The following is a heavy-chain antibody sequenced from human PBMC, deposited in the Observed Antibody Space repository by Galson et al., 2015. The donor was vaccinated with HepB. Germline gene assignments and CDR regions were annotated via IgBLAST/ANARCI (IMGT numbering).Heavy chain of an antibody. J-gene: IGHJ6*02. D-gene: IGHD3-3*01. CDR1: GGTLSSYT. Sequence: SVKVSCKASGGTLSSYTISWVRQAPGQGLEWMGRIIPILGIANYAQKFQGRVTITADKSTSTAYMELSSLRSDDTALYYCARRYDSYYCGMDVWGQGTTVTVSS. CDR3: ARRYDSYYCGMDV. CDR2: IIPILGIA. V-gene: IGHV1-69*02.